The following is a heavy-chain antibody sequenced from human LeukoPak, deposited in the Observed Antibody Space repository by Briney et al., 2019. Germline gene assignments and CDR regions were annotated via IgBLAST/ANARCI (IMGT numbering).Heavy chain of an antibody. D-gene: IGHD3/OR15-3a*01. CDR3: ARDFRGGTGGLDS. CDR1: GGSISSGGYS. Sequence: SETLSLTCAVSGGSISSGGYSWSWIRQPPGKGLEWIGDIYNSGSTYYNPSLQSRLTISLDTSKNQFSLNLNSVTAADTAVYYCARDFRGGTGGLDSWGQGTLVSVSS. CDR2: IYNSGST. J-gene: IGHJ4*02. V-gene: IGHV4-30-2*05.